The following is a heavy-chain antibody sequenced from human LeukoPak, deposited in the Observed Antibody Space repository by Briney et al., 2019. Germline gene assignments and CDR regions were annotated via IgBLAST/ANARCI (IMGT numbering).Heavy chain of an antibody. D-gene: IGHD6-13*01. CDR2: IYTSGST. Sequence: KTSETLSLTCTVSGGSISSYYWSWIRQPAGKGLEWIGRIYTSGSTNYNPSLKSRVTMSVDTSKNQFSLKLSSVTAADTAVYYCARGPLKRLLGIAAAGTMGWFDPWGQGTLVTVSS. J-gene: IGHJ5*02. CDR1: GGSISSYY. CDR3: ARGPLKRLLGIAAAGTMGWFDP. V-gene: IGHV4-4*07.